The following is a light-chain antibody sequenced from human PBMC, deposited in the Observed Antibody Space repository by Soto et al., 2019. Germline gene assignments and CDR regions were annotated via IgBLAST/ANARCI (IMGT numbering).Light chain of an antibody. Sequence: IELTQSPSSLSASPGDRATLSCRASQGINTFLAWYQQKAVQAPKLLIYASSTLETGIPSRFSGSGSGTDFTLTISSLQSEDFATYYCQQSYSTPRTFGQGTKVDIK. J-gene: IGKJ1*01. CDR3: QQSYSTPRT. V-gene: IGKV1-9*01. CDR2: ASS. CDR1: QGINTF.